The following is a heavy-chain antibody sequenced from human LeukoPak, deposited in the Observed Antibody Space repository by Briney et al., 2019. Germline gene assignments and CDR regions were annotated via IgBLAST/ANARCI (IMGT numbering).Heavy chain of an antibody. D-gene: IGHD3-22*01. J-gene: IGHJ4*02. Sequence: GGSLRLSCAASGFTVSSNYMSWVRQAPGKGLEWVSGISGSGGTTYYADSVKGRFTISRDNSKNTLYLQMNSLRAEDTAVYYCAKARRGYYDLDYWGQGTLVTVSS. CDR2: ISGSGGTT. CDR1: GFTVSSNY. CDR3: AKARRGYYDLDY. V-gene: IGHV3-23*01.